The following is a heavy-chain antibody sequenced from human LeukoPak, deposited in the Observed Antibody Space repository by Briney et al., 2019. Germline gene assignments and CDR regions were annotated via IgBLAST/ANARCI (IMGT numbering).Heavy chain of an antibody. CDR3: ARVASYAFDI. J-gene: IGHJ3*02. D-gene: IGHD6-6*01. CDR2: ISSSSSYI. V-gene: IGHV3-21*01. Sequence: KPGGSLRLSCAASGFTFSSYSMNWVRQAPGKGLEWVSSISSSSSYIYYADSVKGRFTISRDNAKSSLYLQMNSLRAEDSAVYYCARVASYAFDIWGQGTMVTVSS. CDR1: GFTFSSYS.